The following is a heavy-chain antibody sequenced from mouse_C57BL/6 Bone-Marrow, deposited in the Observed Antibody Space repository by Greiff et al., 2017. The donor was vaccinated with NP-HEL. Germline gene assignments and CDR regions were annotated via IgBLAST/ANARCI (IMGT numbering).Heavy chain of an antibody. Sequence: VQLQQSGPELVKPGASVKISCKASGYAFSSSWMNWVKQRPGKGLEWIGRLYPGDGDTNYNGKFKGKATLTADKSSSTAYMQLSSLTSEDSAVYFCAGIRDYWGQGTSVTVSS. CDR1: GYAFSSSW. V-gene: IGHV1-82*01. CDR3: AGIRDY. J-gene: IGHJ4*01. CDR2: LYPGDGDT.